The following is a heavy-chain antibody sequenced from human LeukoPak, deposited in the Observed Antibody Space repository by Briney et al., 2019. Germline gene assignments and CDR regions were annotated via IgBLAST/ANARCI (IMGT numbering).Heavy chain of an antibody. D-gene: IGHD6-6*01. Sequence: SETLSLTCAVYGGSFSGYYWSWIRQPPGKGLEWIGEINHSGSTNYNPSLKSRVTISVDTSKNQFSLKLSSVTAADTAVYYCARQRQLGYFRYGMDVWGQGTTVTVSS. CDR3: ARQRQLGYFRYGMDV. CDR2: INHSGST. J-gene: IGHJ6*02. CDR1: GGSFSGYY. V-gene: IGHV4-34*01.